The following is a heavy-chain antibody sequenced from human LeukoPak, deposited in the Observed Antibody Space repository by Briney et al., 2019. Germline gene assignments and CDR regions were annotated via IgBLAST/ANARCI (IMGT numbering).Heavy chain of an antibody. CDR2: IDPSDSYT. CDR3: ARHSNCGGDCSDWFDP. J-gene: IGHJ5*02. Sequence: GESLKISCKGSGYSFNTYWIGWVRQMPGKGLEWMGRIDPSDSYTNYSPSFQGHVTISADKSISTAYLQWSSLKASDTAMYYCARHSNCGGDCSDWFDPWGQGTLVTVSS. V-gene: IGHV5-10-1*01. CDR1: GYSFNTYW. D-gene: IGHD2-21*02.